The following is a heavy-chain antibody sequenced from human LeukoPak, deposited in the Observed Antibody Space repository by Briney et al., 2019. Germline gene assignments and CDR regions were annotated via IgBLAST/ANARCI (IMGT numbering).Heavy chain of an antibody. Sequence: GGSLRLSCAASGFDFSGYTMTWVRQAPGRGLDWLSAITSSRGDIYYADSAKGRFTISRDNAKNSLYLQINSLRAEDTAVYYCTRVNGDSVDADYYYYMDVWGKGTTVTVSS. D-gene: IGHD2-21*02. CDR1: GFDFSGYT. V-gene: IGHV3-21*01. J-gene: IGHJ6*03. CDR3: TRVNGDSVDADYYYYMDV. CDR2: ITSSRGDI.